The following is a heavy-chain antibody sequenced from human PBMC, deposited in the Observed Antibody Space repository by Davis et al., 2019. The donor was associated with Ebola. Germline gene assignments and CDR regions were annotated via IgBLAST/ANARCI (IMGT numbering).Heavy chain of an antibody. D-gene: IGHD1-20*01. CDR1: GFTFSSYG. CDR2: ISYDGSNK. J-gene: IGHJ6*02. V-gene: IGHV3-30*18. CDR3: AKRYNWNPYYYYGIDV. Sequence: GESLKISCAASGFTFSSYGMHWVRQAPGKGLEWVAVISYDGSNKYYADSVKGRFTISRDNSKNTLYLQMNSLRAGDTAVYYCAKRYNWNPYYYYGIDVWGQGTTVTVSS.